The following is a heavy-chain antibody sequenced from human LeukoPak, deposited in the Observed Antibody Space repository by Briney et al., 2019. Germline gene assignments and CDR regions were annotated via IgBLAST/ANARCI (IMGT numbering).Heavy chain of an antibody. J-gene: IGHJ3*02. Sequence: SGPTLVKPTQTLTLTCSFSGFSLDTSGVGVGWIRQPPEKALEWLPLIYWNDDKRYSPSLRTRVTITKDTSKNQVVLTVTNMAPADTATYYYAHIGYYYDSSGSYPTAFDIWGQGTMVTVSS. D-gene: IGHD3-22*01. CDR1: GFSLDTSGVG. CDR3: AHIGYYYDSSGSYPTAFDI. CDR2: IYWNDDK. V-gene: IGHV2-5*01.